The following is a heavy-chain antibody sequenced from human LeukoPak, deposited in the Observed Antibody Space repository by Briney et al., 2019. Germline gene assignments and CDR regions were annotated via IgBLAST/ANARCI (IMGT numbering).Heavy chain of an antibody. CDR1: GFTFSSYS. CDR2: ISSSSSTI. CDR3: ARDHGTFREGYPYYFDY. Sequence: GGSLRLSCAASGFTFSSYSMNWVRQAPGKGLEWVSYISSSSSTIYYADSVKGRFTISRDNAKNSLYLQMNSLRAEDTAVYYCARDHGTFREGYPYYFDYWGQGTLVTVSS. J-gene: IGHJ4*02. D-gene: IGHD3-10*01. V-gene: IGHV3-48*04.